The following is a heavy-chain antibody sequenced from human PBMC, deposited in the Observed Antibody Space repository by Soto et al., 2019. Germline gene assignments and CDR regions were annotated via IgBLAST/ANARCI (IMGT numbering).Heavy chain of an antibody. D-gene: IGHD1-26*01. V-gene: IGHV3-66*01. J-gene: IGHJ4*02. CDR1: AFTVSSNY. CDR3: ARDPGRSYGPD. CDR2: IYSGGST. Sequence: EVQLVESGGGLVQPGGSLRLSCAASAFTVSSNYMSWVRQAPGKGLEWVSVIYSGGSTYYADSVKGRFTISRDNSKNTLYLQMNSLRAEDTAVYYCARDPGRSYGPDWGQGTLVTVSS.